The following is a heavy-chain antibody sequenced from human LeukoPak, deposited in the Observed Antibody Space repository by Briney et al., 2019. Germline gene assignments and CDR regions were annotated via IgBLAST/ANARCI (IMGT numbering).Heavy chain of an antibody. J-gene: IGHJ4*02. CDR3: ARGSARMVANPLFDY. V-gene: IGHV4-61*02. D-gene: IGHD5-12*01. CDR1: GGSISSGTNY. Sequence: PSETLSLTCTVSGGSISSGTNYWSWIRQPAGKGLEWIGRISSSGSTNYNPSLKSRVTMSVDTSKNQFSLNLSSVTAADTAVYYCARGSARMVANPLFDYWGRGTLVTVSS. CDR2: ISSSGST.